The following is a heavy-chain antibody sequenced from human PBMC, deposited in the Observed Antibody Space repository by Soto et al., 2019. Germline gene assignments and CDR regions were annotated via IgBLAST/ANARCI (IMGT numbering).Heavy chain of an antibody. CDR2: VYYTGST. J-gene: IGHJ4*02. CDR3: ARSVAVPGAHIDY. D-gene: IGHD6-19*01. CDR1: GGSLSGSY. Sequence: SETLSLTCSVSGGSLSGSYWSWIRQSPGKGLEWLGYVYYTGSTNYSPSLRSRVSISVDTSKNEFSLRLSSVTAAATAVYFCARSVAVPGAHIDYWGQGTQVTVSS. V-gene: IGHV4-59*01.